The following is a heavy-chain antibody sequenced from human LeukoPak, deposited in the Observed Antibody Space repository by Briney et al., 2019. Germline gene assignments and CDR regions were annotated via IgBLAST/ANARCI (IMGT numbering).Heavy chain of an antibody. CDR1: GYSFTTHW. CDR3: ARPADYGDYFDY. D-gene: IGHD4-17*01. CDR2: IYPINSNT. J-gene: IGHJ4*02. V-gene: IGHV5-51*01. Sequence: GESLKISRKGSGYSFTTHWIGWVRQMPGKGLEWMGIIYPINSNTRYSPSFQGQVTISADKSISTAYLQWSSLKASDTAMYYCARPADYGDYFDYWGQGTLVTVSS.